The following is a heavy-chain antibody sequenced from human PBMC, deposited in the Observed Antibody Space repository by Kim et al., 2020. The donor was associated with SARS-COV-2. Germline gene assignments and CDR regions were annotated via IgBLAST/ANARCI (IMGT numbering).Heavy chain of an antibody. CDR2: T. J-gene: IGHJ4*02. V-gene: IGHV3-23*01. CDR3: AKDWTYLTN. D-gene: IGHD1-7*01. Sequence: TYYPDTVKGRFTISGDNSQNMVYLQMHSLRVDDTAIYYCAKDWTYLTNWGQGTLVSVSS.